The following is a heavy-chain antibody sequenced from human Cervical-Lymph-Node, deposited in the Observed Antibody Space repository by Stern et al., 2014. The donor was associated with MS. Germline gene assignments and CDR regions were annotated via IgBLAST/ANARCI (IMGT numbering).Heavy chain of an antibody. CDR3: ARAIHYDFWSGYSGFDY. CDR1: GFTFSDYY. D-gene: IGHD3-3*01. J-gene: IGHJ4*02. V-gene: IGHV3-11*01. Sequence: VQLVESGGGVVQPGTSLRLSCAASGFTFSDYYMSWIRQAPGKGLEWVSYISSSGSTIYYADSVKGRFTISRDNAKNSLYLQMNSLRAEDTAVYYCARAIHYDFWSGYSGFDYWGQGTLVTVSS. CDR2: ISSSGSTI.